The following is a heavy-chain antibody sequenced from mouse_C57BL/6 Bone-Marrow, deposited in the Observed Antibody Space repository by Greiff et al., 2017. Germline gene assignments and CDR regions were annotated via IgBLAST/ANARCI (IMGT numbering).Heavy chain of an antibody. J-gene: IGHJ2*01. CDR1: GYTFTDYE. V-gene: IGHV1-15*01. Sequence: QVQLQQSGAELVRPGASVTLSCKASGYTFTDYEMHWVKQTPVHGLEWIGAIDPETGGTAYNQKFKGKAILTADKSSSPAYMELRSLTSEDSAVYYCTRFITTVPDYWGQGTTLTVSS. CDR3: TRFITTVPDY. D-gene: IGHD1-1*01. CDR2: IDPETGGT.